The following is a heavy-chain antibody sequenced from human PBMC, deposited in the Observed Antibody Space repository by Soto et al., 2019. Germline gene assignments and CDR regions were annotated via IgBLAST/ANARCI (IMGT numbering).Heavy chain of an antibody. CDR3: AKDPDSSGWYYFDY. CDR2: ISWNSGSK. V-gene: IGHV3-9*01. CDR1: GFTFDDYA. J-gene: IGHJ4*02. Sequence: EVQLVESGGGLVQPGRSLRLSCAAPGFTFDDYAMHWVRQAPGKGLEWVSGISWNSGSKGYADSVKGRFTISRDNAKNSLYLQMNSLRAEDTALYYCAKDPDSSGWYYFDYWGQGTLVTVSS. D-gene: IGHD6-19*01.